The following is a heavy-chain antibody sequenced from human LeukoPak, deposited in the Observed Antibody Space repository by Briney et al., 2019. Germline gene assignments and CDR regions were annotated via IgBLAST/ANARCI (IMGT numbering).Heavy chain of an antibody. Sequence: SGGSLRLSCAASGFTFSSYWMHWVRQAPGKGLVWVSRINSDGSSTSYADSVKGRFTISRDNAKNTLYPQMNSLRAEDTAVYYCARLTPYYYDSSFWGQGTLVTVSS. J-gene: IGHJ4*02. D-gene: IGHD3-22*01. CDR3: ARLTPYYYDSSF. V-gene: IGHV3-74*01. CDR1: GFTFSSYW. CDR2: INSDGSST.